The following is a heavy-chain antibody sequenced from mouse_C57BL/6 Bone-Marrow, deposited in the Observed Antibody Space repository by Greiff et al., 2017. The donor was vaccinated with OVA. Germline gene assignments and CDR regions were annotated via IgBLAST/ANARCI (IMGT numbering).Heavy chain of an antibody. V-gene: IGHV5-12*01. Sequence: EVKLVESGGGLVQPGGSLKLSCAASGFTFSDSYMYWIRQTPEKRLEWVAYISNGGGSTYYPDTVKGRFTISRDNAKNTLHLQMSRLKSEDTAMYYCARLDAMDYWGQGTSVTVSS. CDR2: ISNGGGST. CDR3: ARLDAMDY. CDR1: GFTFSDSY. J-gene: IGHJ4*01.